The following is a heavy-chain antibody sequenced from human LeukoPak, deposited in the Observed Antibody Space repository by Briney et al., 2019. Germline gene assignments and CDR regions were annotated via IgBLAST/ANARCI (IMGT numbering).Heavy chain of an antibody. V-gene: IGHV3-23*01. J-gene: IGHJ4*02. D-gene: IGHD2-15*01. CDR1: GFTFSTYA. CDR3: AKELRRSPTYYFDY. CDR2: INADDFRT. Sequence: GGSLRLSCAASGFTFSTYAMSWVRQAPGKGLEWVSGINADDFRTYYADSVKGRFTISRDNSKNTLYLQMNSLRAEDTAIYFCAKELRRSPTYYFDYWGQGTLVTVSS.